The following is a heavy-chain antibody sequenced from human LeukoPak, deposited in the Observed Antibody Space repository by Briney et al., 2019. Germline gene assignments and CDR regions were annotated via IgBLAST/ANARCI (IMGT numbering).Heavy chain of an antibody. CDR1: GGSFSGYY. CDR3: ARDPGGAAPSVSTSHFDI. J-gene: IGHJ3*02. CDR2: INHSGST. Sequence: SETLSLTCAVYGGSFSGYYWSWIRQPPGKGLEWIGEINHSGSTNYSPSLKSRVTISVDTSKNQFSLKLSSVTAADTAVYYCARDPGGAAPSVSTSHFDIWGQGTMVTVSS. D-gene: IGHD2/OR15-2a*01. V-gene: IGHV4-34*01.